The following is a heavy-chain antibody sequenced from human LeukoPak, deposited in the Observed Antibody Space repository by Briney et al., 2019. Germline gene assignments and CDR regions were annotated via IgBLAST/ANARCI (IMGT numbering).Heavy chain of an antibody. D-gene: IGHD2-21*01. V-gene: IGHV3-30*18. J-gene: IGHJ4*02. CDR2: ISYDGSNK. CDR1: GFTFSSYG. Sequence: GGSLRLSCAASGFTFSSYGMHWVRQAPGKGLEWVAVISYDGSNKYYADSVKGRFTISRDNSKNTLYLQMNSLRAEDTAVYYCAKSLRVIASDYWGQGTLVTVSS. CDR3: AKSLRVIASDY.